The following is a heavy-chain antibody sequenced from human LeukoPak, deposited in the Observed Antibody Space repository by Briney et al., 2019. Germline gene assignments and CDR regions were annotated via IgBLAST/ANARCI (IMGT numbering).Heavy chain of an antibody. D-gene: IGHD3-3*01. CDR1: GYTFISYY. CDR3: AGIPVFGVVLHQEPV. CDR2: FIPILGTA. J-gene: IGHJ6*04. Sequence: ASVKVSCKASGYTFISYYMHWVRQAPGQGLEWMGVFIPILGTANSTQKFQDRVTISADISTNTVYMELISLRSEDTAVYFCAGIPVFGVVLHQEPVWGKGTTVTVSS. V-gene: IGHV1-69*10.